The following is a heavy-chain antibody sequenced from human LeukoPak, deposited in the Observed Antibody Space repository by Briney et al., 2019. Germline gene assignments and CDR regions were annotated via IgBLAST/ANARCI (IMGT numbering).Heavy chain of an antibody. D-gene: IGHD3-22*01. CDR3: AKGGNMIAGYGMDV. Sequence: GRSLRLSCAASGFTFSSYGMHWVRQAPGKGLEWVSAISGSGGSTYYADSVKGRFTISRDNSKNTLYLQMNSLRAEDTAVYYCAKGGNMIAGYGMDVWGQGTTVTVSS. V-gene: IGHV3-23*01. CDR1: GFTFSSYG. CDR2: ISGSGGST. J-gene: IGHJ6*02.